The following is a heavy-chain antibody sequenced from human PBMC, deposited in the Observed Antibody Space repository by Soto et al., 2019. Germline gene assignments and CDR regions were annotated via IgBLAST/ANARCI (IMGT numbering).Heavy chain of an antibody. J-gene: IGHJ6*03. CDR2: IYPGDSDT. D-gene: IGHD6-19*01. Sequence: EVQLVQSGAEVKKPGESLKISCKGSGYSFTSYWIGWVRQMPGKGLEWMGIIYPGDSDTRYSPSFQGQVTISADKSISTAYLQWSSLKASDTAMYYCARAHIAVAGRNGYYYYMDVWGKGTTVTVSS. V-gene: IGHV5-51*03. CDR1: GYSFTSYW. CDR3: ARAHIAVAGRNGYYYYMDV.